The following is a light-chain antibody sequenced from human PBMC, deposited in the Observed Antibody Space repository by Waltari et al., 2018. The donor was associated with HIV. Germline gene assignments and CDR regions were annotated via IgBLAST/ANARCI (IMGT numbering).Light chain of an antibody. CDR2: SNT. J-gene: IGLJ3*02. V-gene: IGLV1-40*01. Sequence: QSVLTQPPSVSGAPGQRVSLSCAGQTANIGAGYEVHWYLQLPGSAPKLLIHSNTERPAGIPDRFSGARSGASASLPITGLQVEDEGDYYCQSYDGTLRVWVFGGGTKLTVL. CDR1: TANIGAGYE. CDR3: QSYDGTLRVWV.